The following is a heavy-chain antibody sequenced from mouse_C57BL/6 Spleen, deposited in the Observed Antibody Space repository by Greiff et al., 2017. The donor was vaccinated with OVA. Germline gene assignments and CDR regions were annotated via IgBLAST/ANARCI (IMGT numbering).Heavy chain of an antibody. Sequence: EVQLQQSGPELVKPGASVKIPCKASGYTFTDYNMDWVKQSHGKSLEWIGDINPNNGGTIYNQKFKGKATLTVDKSSSTAYMELRSLTSEDTAVYYCARLPLRYYGSSGGYFDVWGTGTTVTVSS. CDR1: GYTFTDYN. CDR3: ARLPLRYYGSSGGYFDV. CDR2: INPNNGGT. D-gene: IGHD1-1*01. J-gene: IGHJ1*03. V-gene: IGHV1-18*01.